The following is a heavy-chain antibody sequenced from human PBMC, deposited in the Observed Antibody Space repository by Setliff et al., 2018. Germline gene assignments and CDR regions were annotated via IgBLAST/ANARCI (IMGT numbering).Heavy chain of an antibody. J-gene: IGHJ5*02. V-gene: IGHV4-31*03. Sequence: SETLSLTCTVSGASLNSGTYYWGWIRQPPGKGLQWLGHIYYTGKTYYNPSLKSRLEMSVDTSKREFALRLSSVTAADTAVYYCARTSTYVLGSGSYWDRWFDPWSQGTLVTVSS. CDR3: ARTSTYVLGSGSYWDRWFDP. CDR2: IYYTGKT. D-gene: IGHD3-10*01. CDR1: GASLNSGTYY.